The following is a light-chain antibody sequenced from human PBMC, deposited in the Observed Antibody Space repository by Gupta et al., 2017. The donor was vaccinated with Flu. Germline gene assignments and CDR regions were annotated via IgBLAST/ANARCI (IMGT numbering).Light chain of an antibody. Sequence: GDRVTITCRASQSLSSWLAWYQQKPGTAPTLLIYKASNLESGVPSRFSGSGSGTEFTLTISSLQPDDFATYYCQQYDSYSLTFGGGTKVEI. J-gene: IGKJ4*01. V-gene: IGKV1-5*03. CDR2: KAS. CDR3: QQYDSYSLT. CDR1: QSLSSW.